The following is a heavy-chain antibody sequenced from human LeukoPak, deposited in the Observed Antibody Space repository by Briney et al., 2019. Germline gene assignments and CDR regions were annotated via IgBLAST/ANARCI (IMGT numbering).Heavy chain of an antibody. CDR2: IYYSGST. J-gene: IGHJ6*03. CDR3: ARTDSSSSYYYYYMDV. Sequence: SETLSLTCTVSGGLISSYYWSWIRQPPGKGLEWIGYIYYSGSTNYNPSLKSRVTISVDTSKNQFSLKLSSVTAADTAVYYCARTDSSSSYYYYYMDVWGKGTTVTVSS. CDR1: GGLISSYY. V-gene: IGHV4-59*01. D-gene: IGHD6-6*01.